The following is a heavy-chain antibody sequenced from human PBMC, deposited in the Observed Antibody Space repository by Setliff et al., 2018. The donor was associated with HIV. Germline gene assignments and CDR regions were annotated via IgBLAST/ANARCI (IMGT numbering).Heavy chain of an antibody. V-gene: IGHV4-61*02. D-gene: IGHD3-10*01. CDR2: IYTSGST. Sequence: PSETLSLTCTVSGGSISSGSYFWTWIRQPAGKGLEWIGRIYTSGSTNYNPSLKSRVTISVDTSKNQFSLRLNSVTAADTAVCYCARRGADSYYPRPLDVWGKGTTVTVSS. J-gene: IGHJ6*04. CDR1: GGSISSGSYF. CDR3: ARRGADSYYPRPLDV.